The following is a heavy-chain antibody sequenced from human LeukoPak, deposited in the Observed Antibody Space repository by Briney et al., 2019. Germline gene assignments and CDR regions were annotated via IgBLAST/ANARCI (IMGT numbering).Heavy chain of an antibody. V-gene: IGHV4-39*07. D-gene: IGHD3-22*01. CDR3: VGNYYDSSGFGLRDY. CDR1: GGSISSSSYY. CDR2: IYYSGST. Sequence: SETLSLTCTVSGGSISSSSYYWGWIRHPPGKGLEWIGSIYYSGSTYYNPSLKSRVTISVDTSKNQFSLKLSSVTAADTAVYYCVGNYYDSSGFGLRDYWGQGTLVTVSS. J-gene: IGHJ4*02.